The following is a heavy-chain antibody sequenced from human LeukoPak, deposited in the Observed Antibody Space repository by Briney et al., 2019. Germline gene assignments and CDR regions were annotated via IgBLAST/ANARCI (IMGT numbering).Heavy chain of an antibody. Sequence: GGSLRLSCAASGFSFSNDWMSWVRQAPGKGLEWVANIKQDGSEKYYVDSVKGRFIISRDNAKNSLYLQMNSLRAEDTAVYYCARERSGARRFDYWGQGTLVTVSS. CDR3: ARERSGARRFDY. J-gene: IGHJ4*02. V-gene: IGHV3-7*01. CDR1: GFSFSNDW. D-gene: IGHD1-26*01. CDR2: IKQDGSEK.